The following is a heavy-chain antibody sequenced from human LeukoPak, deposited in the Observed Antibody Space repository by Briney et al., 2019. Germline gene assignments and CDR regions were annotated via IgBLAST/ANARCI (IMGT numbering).Heavy chain of an antibody. D-gene: IGHD3-16*02. CDR2: IYTSGST. V-gene: IGHV4-61*02. CDR3: ARDLMITFGGLIDNGRLDY. Sequence: SQTLSLTCTVSGGSISSGSYYWSWIRQPAGKGLEWIGRIYTSGSTNYNPSLKSRVTISVDTSKNQFSLKLSSVTAADTAVYYCARDLMITFGGLIDNGRLDYWGLGTLVTVSS. CDR1: GGSISSGSYY. J-gene: IGHJ4*02.